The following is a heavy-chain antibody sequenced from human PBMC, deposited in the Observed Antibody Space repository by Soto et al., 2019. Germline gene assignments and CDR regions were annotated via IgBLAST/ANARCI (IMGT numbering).Heavy chain of an antibody. J-gene: IGHJ6*02. V-gene: IGHV1-69*12. CDR2: IIPIFGTA. D-gene: IGHD1-26*01. CDR3: ASHTGSSPEGRYYYGMDV. CDR1: GGTFSSYA. Sequence: QVQLVQSGAEVKKPGSSVKVSCKASGGTFSSYAISWVRQAPGQGLEWMGGIIPIFGTADYAQTFQGRVTITADESTTTDYMELSSLSSGDTAVYYCASHTGSSPEGRYYYGMDVWGQGTTVTVSS.